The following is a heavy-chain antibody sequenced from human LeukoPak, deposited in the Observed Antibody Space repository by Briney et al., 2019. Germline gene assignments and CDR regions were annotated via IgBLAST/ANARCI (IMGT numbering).Heavy chain of an antibody. CDR3: ARTVAVAGLVYFDY. D-gene: IGHD6-19*01. CDR2: IIPIFGTA. V-gene: IGHV1-69*13. CDR1: GGTFSSYA. Sequence: SVKVSCKASGGTFSSYAISWVRQAPGQGLEWMGGIIPIFGTANYAQKFQGRVTITADESTSTVYMELSSLRSEDTAVYYCARTVAVAGLVYFDYWGQGTLVTVSS. J-gene: IGHJ4*02.